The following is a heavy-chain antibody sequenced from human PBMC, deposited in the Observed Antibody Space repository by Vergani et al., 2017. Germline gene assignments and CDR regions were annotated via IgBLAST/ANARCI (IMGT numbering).Heavy chain of an antibody. Sequence: QVQLQESGPGLVKPSETLSLICAVSGYSISSTYYWGWIRQPPGKGLEWIGSIYHSGSTYNNPSLKSRVTISVDTSKNQFSLKLSSVTAADTAVYYCARHRGDNDGGGMDVWGQGTTVTVSS. V-gene: IGHV4-38-2*01. CDR3: ARHRGDNDGGGMDV. CDR1: GYSISSTYY. CDR2: IYHSGST. D-gene: IGHD2-21*02. J-gene: IGHJ6*02.